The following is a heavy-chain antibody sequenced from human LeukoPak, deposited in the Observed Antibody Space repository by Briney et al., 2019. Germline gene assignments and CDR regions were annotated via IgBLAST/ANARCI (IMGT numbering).Heavy chain of an antibody. D-gene: IGHD3-10*01. V-gene: IGHV3-30*18. J-gene: IGHJ4*02. CDR1: GFTFSSYG. CDR3: AKEALVLLWFGELDY. CDR2: ISYDGSNK. Sequence: PGGSLRLSCAASGFTFSSYGMHWVRQAPGKGLEWVAVISYDGSNKYYADSVKGRFTISRDNSKNTLYLQMNSLRAEDTAVYYCAKEALVLLWFGELDYWGQGTLVTVSS.